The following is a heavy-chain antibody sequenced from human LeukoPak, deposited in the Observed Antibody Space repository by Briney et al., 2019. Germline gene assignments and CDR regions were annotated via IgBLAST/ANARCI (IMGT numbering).Heavy chain of an antibody. V-gene: IGHV4-30-2*01. CDR1: GGSISSGGYS. J-gene: IGHJ6*02. CDR3: ARDKGGMDV. Sequence: PSETLSLTCAVSGGSISSGGYSWSWIRQPPGKGLEWIGYIYHSGSTYYNPSLKSRFTISVDTSKNQFSLRLTSVTAADTAVYYCARDKGGMDVWGQGTTVTVSS. CDR2: IYHSGST.